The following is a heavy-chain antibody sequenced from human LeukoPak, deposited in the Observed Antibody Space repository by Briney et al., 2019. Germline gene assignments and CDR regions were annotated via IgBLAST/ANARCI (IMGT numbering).Heavy chain of an antibody. J-gene: IGHJ4*02. V-gene: IGHV3-21*01. CDR1: GFTFSSYS. CDR2: ISSSSSYI. Sequence: PGGSLRLSCAAFGFTFSSYSMNWVRQAPGKGLEWVSSISSSSSYIYYADSVKGRFTISRDNAKNSLYLQMNSLRAEDTAVYYCAREIYCSSTSCSHYWGQGTLVTVSS. CDR3: AREIYCSSTSCSHY. D-gene: IGHD2-2*01.